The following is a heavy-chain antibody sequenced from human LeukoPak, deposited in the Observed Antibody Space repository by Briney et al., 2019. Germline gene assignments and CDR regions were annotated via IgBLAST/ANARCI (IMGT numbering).Heavy chain of an antibody. CDR1: GFTFSSYA. J-gene: IGHJ4*02. D-gene: IGHD6-13*01. V-gene: IGHV3-23*01. Sequence: PGGSLRLSCAASGFTFSSYAMSWVRQAPGKGLEWVSAISGSGGSTYYADSVKGRFTISRDNAKNTLYLQMNSLRAEDTAVYYCARVFSSSWYGSIGYWGQGTLVTVSS. CDR2: ISGSGGST. CDR3: ARVFSSSWYGSIGY.